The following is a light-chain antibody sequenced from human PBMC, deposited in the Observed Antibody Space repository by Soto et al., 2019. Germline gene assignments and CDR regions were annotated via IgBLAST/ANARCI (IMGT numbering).Light chain of an antibody. CDR3: QQLTNFRFT. CDR2: GAS. J-gene: IGKJ2*01. Sequence: IPLTQSPSSLSASVGDRVTITCRASQGINKFLAWYQQRPGKAPQLLVYGASTLQSGVPSRFSDSGSGTDFTLTISSLQPEDFATYYCQQLTNFRFTFGQGTKLDIK. CDR1: QGINKF. V-gene: IGKV1-9*01.